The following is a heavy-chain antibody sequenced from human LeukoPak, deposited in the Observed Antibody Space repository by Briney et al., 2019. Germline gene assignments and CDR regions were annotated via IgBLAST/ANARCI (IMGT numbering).Heavy chain of an antibody. V-gene: IGHV3-23*01. J-gene: IGHJ4*02. Sequence: GGSLRLSCAASGFTFSSYAMSWVRQAPGKGLEWVSAISGSGGSTYYADSVKGRFTISRDNSKNTLYLQMNSLRAEDTAVYYCAKVPPYCTNGLCYYFDYWGQGTLVTVSS. CDR2: ISGSGGST. D-gene: IGHD2-8*01. CDR3: AKVPPYCTNGLCYYFDY. CDR1: GFTFSSYA.